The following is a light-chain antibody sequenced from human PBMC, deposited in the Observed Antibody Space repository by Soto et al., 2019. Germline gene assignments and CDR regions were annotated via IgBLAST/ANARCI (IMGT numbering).Light chain of an antibody. CDR3: FSYTSSGTDG. Sequence: QSVRTQAASVSGSPGQSITISCTGTSSDVGNYKYVSWYQPHPGKAPKLMIYAVSNRPSGVSNRFSVSKSGNTASLTISGLHAEDETDYYCFSYTSSGTDGFGTGTKVTVL. CDR1: SSDVGNYKY. J-gene: IGLJ1*01. CDR2: AVS. V-gene: IGLV2-14*01.